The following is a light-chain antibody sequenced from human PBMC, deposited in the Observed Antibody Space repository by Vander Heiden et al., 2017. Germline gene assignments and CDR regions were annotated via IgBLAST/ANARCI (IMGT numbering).Light chain of an antibody. V-gene: IGKV3-15*01. J-gene: IGKJ2*02. CDR3: QQYSNWPPGT. Sequence: EIVMTQSPATLPVSPGERATLPCRASQSVSSNLAWYQQKPGQAPRILIYGAATRAAGSPARCSGSGSGTEFTLTISSLQAEDFAVYYCQQYSNWPPGTFGQGTKVEIK. CDR2: GAA. CDR1: QSVSSN.